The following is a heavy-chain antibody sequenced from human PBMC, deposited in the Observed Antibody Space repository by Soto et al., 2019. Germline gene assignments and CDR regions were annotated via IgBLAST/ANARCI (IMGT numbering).Heavy chain of an antibody. CDR3: ASLFSRGSGYYLENWFDP. CDR1: GGSFSGYY. D-gene: IGHD3-22*01. V-gene: IGHV4-34*01. Sequence: SETLSLTCAVYGGSFSGYYWSWIRQPPGKGLEWIGEINHSGSTNYNPSLKSRVTISVDTYKNQFSLKLSSVTAADTAVYYCASLFSRGSGYYLENWFDPWGQGTLVTVSS. J-gene: IGHJ5*02. CDR2: INHSGST.